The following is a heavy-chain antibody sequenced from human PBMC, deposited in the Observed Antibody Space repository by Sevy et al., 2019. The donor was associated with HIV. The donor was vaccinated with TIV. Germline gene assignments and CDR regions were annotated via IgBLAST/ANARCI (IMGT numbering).Heavy chain of an antibody. CDR2: IIPIFGTA. Sequence: ASVEVSCKASGGTFSSYAISWVRQAPGQGLEWMGGIIPIFGTANYAQKVQGRVTITADESTSTAYMELSSLRSEDTAVYYCARVYDSSGYLNWFDPWGQGTLVTVPS. CDR1: GGTFSSYA. CDR3: ARVYDSSGYLNWFDP. V-gene: IGHV1-69*13. D-gene: IGHD3-22*01. J-gene: IGHJ5*02.